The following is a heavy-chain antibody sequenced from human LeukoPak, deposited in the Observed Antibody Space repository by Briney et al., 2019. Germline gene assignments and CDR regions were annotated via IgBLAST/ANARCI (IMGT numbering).Heavy chain of an antibody. CDR2: ISYDGSNK. CDR3: AKRYNWNFARVFDAFDI. V-gene: IGHV3-30*18. D-gene: IGHD1-7*01. Sequence: TGGSLRLSCAASGFTFSSYGMHWVRQAPGKGLEWVAVISYDGSNKYYADSVKGRFTISRDNSKNTLYLQMNSLRAEDTAVYYCAKRYNWNFARVFDAFDIWGQGTMVTVSS. CDR1: GFTFSSYG. J-gene: IGHJ3*02.